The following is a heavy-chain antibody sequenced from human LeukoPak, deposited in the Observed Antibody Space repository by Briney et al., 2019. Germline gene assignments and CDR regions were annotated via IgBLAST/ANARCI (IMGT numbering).Heavy chain of an antibody. J-gene: IGHJ4*02. CDR2: ISAYSGNT. D-gene: IGHD6-13*01. V-gene: IGHV1-18*01. CDR1: GYTFTSNA. CDR3: ARYSSSWYVGYFDY. Sequence: ASVKVSCKTSGYTFTSNAISWVRQAPGQVLEWMGWISAYSGNTNYAQKFQGRVTMTTDTSTSTAYMELRSLRSDYTAVYYCARYSSSWYVGYFDYWGQGTLVTVSS.